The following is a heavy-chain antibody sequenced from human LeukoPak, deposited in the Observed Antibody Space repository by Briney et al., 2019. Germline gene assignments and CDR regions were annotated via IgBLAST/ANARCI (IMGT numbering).Heavy chain of an antibody. V-gene: IGHV1-2*06. J-gene: IGHJ4*02. Sequence: ASVKVSCKASGYTFTGYYMHWVRQAPGQGLEWMGRINPNSGGTNYAQKFQGRVTMTRDTSISTAYMELSRLRSDDTAVYYCATVSYYDYVWGSYSYFDYWGQGTLVTVSS. D-gene: IGHD3-16*01. CDR3: ATVSYYDYVWGSYSYFDY. CDR2: INPNSGGT. CDR1: GYTFTGYY.